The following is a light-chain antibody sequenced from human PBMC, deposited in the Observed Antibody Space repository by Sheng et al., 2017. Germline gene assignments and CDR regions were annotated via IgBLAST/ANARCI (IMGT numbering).Light chain of an antibody. Sequence: EIVLTQSPGTLSLSPGERATLSCRASQSVTSNYLAWYQQKPGLPPRLLISGASNRATGIPDRFTGSGSGTDFTLSITSLEPEDFATYYCQQQDNYPRTFGQGTKV. CDR1: QSVTSNY. CDR2: GAS. J-gene: IGKJ1*01. V-gene: IGKV3-20*01. CDR3: QQQDNYPRT.